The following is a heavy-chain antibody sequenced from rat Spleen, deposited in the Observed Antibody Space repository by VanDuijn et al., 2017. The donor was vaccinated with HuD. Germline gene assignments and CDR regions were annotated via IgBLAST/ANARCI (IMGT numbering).Heavy chain of an antibody. CDR1: GFSLTSYS. CDR3: ARNERGYYDGYYHEDYFDY. V-gene: IGHV2-63*01. D-gene: IGHD1-12*03. Sequence: QVQLKESGPGLVQPSETLSLTCTVSGFSLTSYSVHWVRQPSGKGPEWMGRMWYDGDTAYNSALKSRLTISRDTSKNQVFLNMNSLQTDDTAMYYCARNERGYYDGYYHEDYFDYWGQGVMVTVSS. J-gene: IGHJ2*01. CDR2: MWYDGDT.